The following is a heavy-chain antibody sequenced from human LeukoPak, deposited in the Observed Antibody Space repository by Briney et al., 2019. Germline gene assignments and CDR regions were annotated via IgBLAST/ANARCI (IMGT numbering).Heavy chain of an antibody. CDR3: ARRSIKQQLAPDY. V-gene: IGHV4-39*07. D-gene: IGHD6-13*01. Sequence: SETLSLTCTVSGGSISSSSYYWGWIRQPPGKGLEWIGSIYYSGSTYYNPSLKSRVTISVDTSKNQFSLKLGSVTAADTAVYYCARRSIKQQLAPDYWGQGTLVTVSS. CDR1: GGSISSSSYY. CDR2: IYYSGST. J-gene: IGHJ4*02.